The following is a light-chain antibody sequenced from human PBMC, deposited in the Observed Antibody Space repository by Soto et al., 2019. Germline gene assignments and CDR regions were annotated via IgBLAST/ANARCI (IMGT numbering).Light chain of an antibody. CDR1: QAINTY. J-gene: IGKJ5*01. Sequence: DIQMTQSPSFLSASVGDRVTISCRASQAINTYLNWYQQKPGKAPKLLIYGTSDLQNGVPSRFSGGGSGTDFTLTISSLQPEDFATYYCQQSDSTLLIIFGQGTRLEV. CDR3: QQSDSTLLII. CDR2: GTS. V-gene: IGKV1-39*01.